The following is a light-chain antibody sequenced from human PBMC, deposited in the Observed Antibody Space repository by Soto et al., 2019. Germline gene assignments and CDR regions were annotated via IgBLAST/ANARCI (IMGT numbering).Light chain of an antibody. CDR2: AAS. J-gene: IGKJ5*01. CDR3: QQRSNWPPEIT. V-gene: IGKV1-17*01. Sequence: DIQMTQSQSSLSASVGDRVTITCRASQGIRNDLGWYQQKPGKAPKRLIYAASSLQSGVPSRFSGSGSGTEFTLTTSSLQPEDFAVYYCQQRSNWPPEITFGQGTRLEIK. CDR1: QGIRND.